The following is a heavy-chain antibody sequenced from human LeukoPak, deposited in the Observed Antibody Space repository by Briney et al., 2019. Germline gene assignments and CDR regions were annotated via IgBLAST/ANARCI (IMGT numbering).Heavy chain of an antibody. J-gene: IGHJ4*02. D-gene: IGHD5-18*01. CDR1: GGSISSSSYY. Sequence: SETLSLTCTVSGGSISSSSYYWGWIRQPPGKGLEWIGSIYYSGSTYYNPSLKSRVTISVDTSKNQFSLKLSSVTAADTAVYYCARLDRSYGSDYWGQGTLVTVSS. CDR2: IYYSGST. V-gene: IGHV4-39*01. CDR3: ARLDRSYGSDY.